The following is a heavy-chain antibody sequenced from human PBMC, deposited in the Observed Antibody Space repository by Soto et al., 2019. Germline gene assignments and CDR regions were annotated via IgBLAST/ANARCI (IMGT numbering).Heavy chain of an antibody. CDR2: ISTYNGNT. V-gene: IGHV1-18*01. CDR3: AREMVRGVGSDY. D-gene: IGHD3-10*01. CDR1: GYTFSSYD. Sequence: ASVKVSCKASGYTFSSYDIILVRHAPGQGLEWMGWISTYNGNTKYAQKLQGRVTMTTDTSTSTAYMELRSLRSDDTAVFYCAREMVRGVGSDYWGQGT. J-gene: IGHJ4*02.